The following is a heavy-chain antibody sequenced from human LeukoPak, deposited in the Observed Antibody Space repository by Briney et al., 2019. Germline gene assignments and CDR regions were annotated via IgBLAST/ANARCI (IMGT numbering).Heavy chain of an antibody. CDR3: ARDGPRDAFDI. Sequence: SETLSLTCTVSGGSISSYYWSWIRQPAGEGLEWIRRIYTSGSTNYNPSLKSRVTMSVDTSKNQFSLKLCSVTTADTAVYYCARDGPRDAFDIWGQGTMVTVSS. V-gene: IGHV4-4*07. J-gene: IGHJ3*02. CDR1: GGSISSYY. CDR2: IYTSGST.